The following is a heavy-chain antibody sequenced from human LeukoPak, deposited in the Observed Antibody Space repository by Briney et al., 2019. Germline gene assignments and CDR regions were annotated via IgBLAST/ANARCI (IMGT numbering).Heavy chain of an antibody. CDR3: ARGGRYCSSSSCHLGDY. V-gene: IGHV3-33*01. CDR2: IWYDGSNE. D-gene: IGHD2-2*01. Sequence: GGSPRLSCAASGFTFSNYGMHWVRQAPGKGLEWVAVIWYDGSNEYYADSVKGRFTISRDNSKNTLYLQMNSLRAEDTAVYYCARGGRYCSSSSCHLGDYWGQGTLVTVSS. J-gene: IGHJ4*02. CDR1: GFTFSNYG.